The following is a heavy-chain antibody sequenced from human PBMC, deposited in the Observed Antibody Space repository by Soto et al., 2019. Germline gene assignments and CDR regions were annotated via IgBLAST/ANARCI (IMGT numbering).Heavy chain of an antibody. Sequence: EVQLLESGGGLVQPGGSLRLSCAASGFTFSSYAMRWVRQAPGKGLEWVSAISGSGGSTYYADSVKGRFTISRDNSKNTMNLQMNSLTAADTAVYYCAKGASGYYDYGMDVWGQGTTVTVSS. CDR3: AKGASGYYDYGMDV. CDR2: ISGSGGST. V-gene: IGHV3-23*01. D-gene: IGHD3-10*01. J-gene: IGHJ6*02. CDR1: GFTFSSYA.